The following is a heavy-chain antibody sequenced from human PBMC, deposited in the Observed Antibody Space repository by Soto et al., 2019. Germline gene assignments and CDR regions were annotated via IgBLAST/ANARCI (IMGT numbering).Heavy chain of an antibody. CDR1: GGSISSGGYS. CDR3: ATLEANYYDSSGYGAFDI. D-gene: IGHD3-22*01. Sequence: SETLSLTCAVSGGSISSGGYSWSWIRQPPGKGLEWIGYIYHSGSTYYNPSLKSRVTISVDRSKNQFSLKLSSVTAADTAVYYCATLEANYYDSSGYGAFDIWGQGTMVTVSS. V-gene: IGHV4-30-2*01. J-gene: IGHJ3*02. CDR2: IYHSGST.